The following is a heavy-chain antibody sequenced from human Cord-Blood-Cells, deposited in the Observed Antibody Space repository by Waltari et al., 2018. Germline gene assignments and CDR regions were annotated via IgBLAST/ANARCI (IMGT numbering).Heavy chain of an antibody. J-gene: IGHJ3*02. D-gene: IGHD6-13*01. CDR2: INPNSGGT. CDR3: ARLEAAADDAFDI. V-gene: IGHV1-2*04. Sequence: QAHLVQSGAEVKKPAASVTVSCKASGFTFTGYYIPAVRQAPGQGLEWMGWINPNSGGTNYAQKFQGWVTMTRDTSISTAYMELSRLRSDDTAVYYCARLEAAADDAFDIWGQGTMVTVSS. CDR1: GFTFTGYY.